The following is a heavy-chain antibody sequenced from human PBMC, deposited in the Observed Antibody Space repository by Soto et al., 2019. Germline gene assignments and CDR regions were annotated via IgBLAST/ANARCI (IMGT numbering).Heavy chain of an antibody. CDR2: FIPIFGTA. D-gene: IGHD3-22*01. J-gene: IGHJ4*02. CDR3: ARGNYYDSSGYYYVGGNY. CDR1: GGTFSSYA. Sequence: QVQLVQSGAEVKKPGSSVKVSCKASGGTFSSYAISWVRQAPGQGLEWMGGFIPIFGTANYAKKFQGRVKITADKSTSTAYMALSSLRSEDTAVYYCARGNYYDSSGYYYVGGNYWGQGTLVTVSS. V-gene: IGHV1-69*06.